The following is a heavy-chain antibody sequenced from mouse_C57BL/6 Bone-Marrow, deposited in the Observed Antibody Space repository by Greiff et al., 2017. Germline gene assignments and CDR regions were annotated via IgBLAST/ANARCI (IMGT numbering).Heavy chain of an antibody. CDR1: GYTFPSYW. CDR3: ARWDYDWFAY. Sequence: QVQLQQPGAELVRPGTSVKLSCKASGYTFPSYWLPWVKQRPGQGLEWIGVIDPSDSYTNYNQKFKGKATLTLDTSSSTAYMQLSSLTSEDSAGYYCARWDYDWFAYWGQGTLVTVSA. D-gene: IGHD2-4*01. J-gene: IGHJ3*01. CDR2: IDPSDSYT. V-gene: IGHV1-59*01.